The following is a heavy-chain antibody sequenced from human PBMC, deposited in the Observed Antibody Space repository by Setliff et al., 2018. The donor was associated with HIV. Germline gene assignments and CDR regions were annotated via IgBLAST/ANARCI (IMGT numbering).Heavy chain of an antibody. J-gene: IGHJ5*02. CDR1: GGSISSGSYY. Sequence: SETLSLTCTVSGGSISSGSYYWSWIRQPAGKGLEWIGHIYTSGSTNYNPSLKSRVTISVDTSKNQFSLKLSSVTAADTATYYCVGRGYNVNRPWGQGNLVTVSS. D-gene: IGHD5-18*01. V-gene: IGHV4-61*09. CDR3: VGRGYNVNRP. CDR2: IYTSGST.